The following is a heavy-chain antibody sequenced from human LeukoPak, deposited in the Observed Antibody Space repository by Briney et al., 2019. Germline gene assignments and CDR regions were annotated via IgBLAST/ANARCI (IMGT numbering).Heavy chain of an antibody. D-gene: IGHD3-16*01. CDR1: GFTFSSYS. V-gene: IGHV3-21*01. Sequence: GGSLRLSCAASGFTFSSYSMNWVRQAPGKGLEWVSSISSSSSYIYYADSVKGRFTISRDNAKNSLYLQMNGLRAEDTAVYYCARVPRLGYFDYWGQGTLVTVSS. CDR3: ARVPRLGYFDY. CDR2: ISSSSSYI. J-gene: IGHJ4*02.